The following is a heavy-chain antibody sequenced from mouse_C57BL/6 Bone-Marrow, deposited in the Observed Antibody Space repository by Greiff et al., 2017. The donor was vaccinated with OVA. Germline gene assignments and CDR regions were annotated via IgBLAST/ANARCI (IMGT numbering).Heavy chain of an antibody. D-gene: IGHD2-5*01. CDR1: GSSFTGYY. V-gene: IGHV1-42*01. J-gene: IGHJ4*01. CDR3: ARAPDYSNYDYAMDY. Sequence: EVQLQQSGPGLVKPGASVKISCKASGSSFTGYYMTWVKQSPEKSLAWLGEINPSTGGTTYNQKFKTKATLTVDKSSSTAYMQLKSLTSEDSAVYYGARAPDYSNYDYAMDYWGQGTSVTVSS. CDR2: INPSTGGT.